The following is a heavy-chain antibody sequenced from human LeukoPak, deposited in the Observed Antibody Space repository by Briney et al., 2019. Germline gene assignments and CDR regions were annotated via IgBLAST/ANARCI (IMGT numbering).Heavy chain of an antibody. D-gene: IGHD2-2*01. Sequence: GGSLRLSCAASGFTFSSYWMSWVRQAPGKGLEWVANIKQGGSEKYYVDSVKGRFTISRDSAKNSLYLQMNSLRAEDTAVYYCARALNIVVVPAALDYWGQGTLVTVSS. CDR1: GFTFSSYW. V-gene: IGHV3-7*04. CDR3: ARALNIVVVPAALDY. CDR2: IKQGGSEK. J-gene: IGHJ4*02.